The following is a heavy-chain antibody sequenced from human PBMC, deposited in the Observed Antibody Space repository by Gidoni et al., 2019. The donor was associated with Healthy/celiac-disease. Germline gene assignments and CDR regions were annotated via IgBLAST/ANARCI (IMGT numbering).Heavy chain of an antibody. Sequence: EVQLVESGGGLVKPGGSLRLSCAASGFTFSSYSMNWVRQAPGKGLGRVSFISSSSSSINEDGPRKGRFTISRDNAKNSLYLQMNSLRAEDTAVYYCARARGPTYYYDSSGFGGYFDYWGQGTLVTVSS. D-gene: IGHD3-22*01. V-gene: IGHV3-21*05. J-gene: IGHJ4*02. CDR1: GFTFSSYS. CDR3: ARARGPTYYYDSSGFGGYFDY. CDR2: ISSSSSSI.